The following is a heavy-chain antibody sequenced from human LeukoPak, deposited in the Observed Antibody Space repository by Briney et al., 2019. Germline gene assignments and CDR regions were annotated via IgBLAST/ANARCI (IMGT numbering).Heavy chain of an antibody. D-gene: IGHD3-22*01. CDR1: GYTFTSYY. CDR2: INPSGGST. Sequence: ASVKVSCKASGYTFTSYYMHWVRQAPGQGLEWMGIINPSGGSTNYAQKFQGRVTMTRDTSTSTVYMELSSLRSEDTAVYYCARVRKRITMIVVTKAEGWFDPWGQGTLVTVSS. CDR3: ARVRKRITMIVVTKAEGWFDP. J-gene: IGHJ5*02. V-gene: IGHV1-46*01.